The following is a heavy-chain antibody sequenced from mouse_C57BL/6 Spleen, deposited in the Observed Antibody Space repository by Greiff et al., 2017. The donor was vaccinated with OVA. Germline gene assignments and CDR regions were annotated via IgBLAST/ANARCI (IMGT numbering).Heavy chain of an antibody. Sequence: QVQLQQPGAELVRPGTSVKLSCKASGYTFTSYWMHWVKQRPGQGLEWIGVIDPSDSYTNYNQKFKGKATLTVDTSSSTAYMQLSSLTSAVSAVYYSASEGRNYWGQGTTLTVSS. CDR3: ASEGRNY. V-gene: IGHV1-59*01. J-gene: IGHJ2*01. CDR1: GYTFTSYW. CDR2: IDPSDSYT. D-gene: IGHD1-1*01.